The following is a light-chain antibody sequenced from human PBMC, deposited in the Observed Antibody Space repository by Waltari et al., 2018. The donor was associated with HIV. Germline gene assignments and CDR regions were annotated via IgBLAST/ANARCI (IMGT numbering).Light chain of an antibody. V-gene: IGLV1-44*01. CDR1: TSNIGGNT. J-gene: IGLJ1*01. CDR2: SNN. Sequence: QSVLAQPPSASGTPGQRVTISCSGRTSNIGGNTVSWYQQLPGTAPKLLSYSNNERPSGVPDRLSGSTSGTSASLVISGLQSEDEADYYCAAWDDSLKGGAFGTGTKVTVL. CDR3: AAWDDSLKGGA.